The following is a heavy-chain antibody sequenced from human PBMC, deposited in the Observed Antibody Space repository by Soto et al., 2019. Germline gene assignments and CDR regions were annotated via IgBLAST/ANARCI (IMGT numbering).Heavy chain of an antibody. J-gene: IGHJ4*02. V-gene: IGHV1-58*01. CDR2: IVVGSGNT. Sequence: RASVKGSCKASGFTFTSSAVQWVRQARGQRLEWIGWIVVGSGNTNYAQKFQERVTITRDMSTSTAYMELSSLRSEDTAVYYCAADLYSSGYPYWGQGTLVTVSS. CDR1: GFTFTSSA. D-gene: IGHD3-22*01. CDR3: AADLYSSGYPY.